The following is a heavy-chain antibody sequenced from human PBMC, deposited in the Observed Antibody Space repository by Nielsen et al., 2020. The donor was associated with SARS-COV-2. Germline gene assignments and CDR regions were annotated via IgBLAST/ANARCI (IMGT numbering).Heavy chain of an antibody. J-gene: IGHJ6*02. CDR2: ISYDGSNK. Sequence: GGSLRLSCAASGFTFSSYAMHWVRQAPGKGLEWVAVISYDGSNKYYADSVKGRFTISRDNSKNTLYLQMNSLRAEDTAVYYCARDSAVVAATLGMDVWGQGATVTVSS. D-gene: IGHD2-15*01. CDR1: GFTFSSYA. V-gene: IGHV3-30-3*01. CDR3: ARDSAVVAATLGMDV.